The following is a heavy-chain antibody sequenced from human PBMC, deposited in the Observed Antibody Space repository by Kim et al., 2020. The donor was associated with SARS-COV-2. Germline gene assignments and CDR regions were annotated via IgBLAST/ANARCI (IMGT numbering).Heavy chain of an antibody. Sequence: GGSLRLSCAASGFTFSNAWMSWVRQAPGKGQEWVGRIKSKTDGGTTDYAAPVKGRFTISRDDSKNTLYLQMNSLKTEDTAVYYCTTLLRYFDGLAVKYYYYGSDVWRQGTTVTVSS. CDR3: TTLLRYFDGLAVKYYYYGSDV. V-gene: IGHV3-15*01. D-gene: IGHD3-9*01. CDR2: IKSKTDGGTT. J-gene: IGHJ6*02. CDR1: GFTFSNAW.